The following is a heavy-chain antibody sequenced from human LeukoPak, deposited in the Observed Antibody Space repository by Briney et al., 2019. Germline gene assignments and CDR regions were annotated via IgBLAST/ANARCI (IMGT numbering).Heavy chain of an antibody. CDR2: IWNDGSNK. D-gene: IGHD3-10*01. Sequence: AGGSLRLSCAASGFTFSSYGMRWVRQAPGKGLDWVAVIWNDGSNKYHEDSVKGRFTISRDNSKNTLYLQMNSLRAEDTAVYYCARGRGYGSESSPIFDYWGQGTLVTVSS. CDR1: GFTFSSYG. J-gene: IGHJ4*02. V-gene: IGHV3-33*01. CDR3: ARGRGYGSESSPIFDY.